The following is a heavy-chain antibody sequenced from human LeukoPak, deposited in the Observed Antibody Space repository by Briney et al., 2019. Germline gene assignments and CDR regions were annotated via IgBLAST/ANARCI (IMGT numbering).Heavy chain of an antibody. J-gene: IGHJ5*02. Sequence: YPSETLSLTCAVYVGSFSGYYWTWIRQPPGKGLEWIGYIYYSGSTYYNPSLKSRVTISVDTSKNQFSLKLSSVTAADTAVYYCARDRVGATQAWGQGTLVTVSS. V-gene: IGHV4-34*09. CDR3: ARDRVGATQA. CDR2: IYYSGST. CDR1: VGSFSGYY. D-gene: IGHD1-26*01.